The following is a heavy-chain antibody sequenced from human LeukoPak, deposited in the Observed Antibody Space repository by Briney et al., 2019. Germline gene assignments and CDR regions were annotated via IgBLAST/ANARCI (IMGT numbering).Heavy chain of an antibody. CDR3: ARGLSPISYNDAFDI. Sequence: PSETLSLTCAVYGGSFSGYYWSWIRQPPGKGLEWIGEINHSGSTNYNPSLKSRVTISVDTSKNQFSLKLSSVTAADTAVYYCARGLSPISYNDAFDIWGQGTMVTVSS. CDR1: GGSFSGYY. V-gene: IGHV4-34*01. D-gene: IGHD5-24*01. CDR2: INHSGST. J-gene: IGHJ3*02.